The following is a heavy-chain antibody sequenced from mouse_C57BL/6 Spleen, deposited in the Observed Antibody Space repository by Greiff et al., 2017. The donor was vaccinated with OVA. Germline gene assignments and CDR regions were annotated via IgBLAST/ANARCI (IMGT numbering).Heavy chain of an antibody. CDR1: GYAFSSYW. J-gene: IGHJ3*01. CDR2: IYPGDGDT. V-gene: IGHV1-80*01. D-gene: IGHD4-1*01. Sequence: VQRVESGAELVKPGASVKISCKASGYAFSSYWMNWVKQRPGKGLEWIGQIYPGDGDTNYNGKFKGKATLTADKSSSTAYMQLSSLTSEDSAVYFCASPSPVTGAWFAYWGQGTLVTVSA. CDR3: ASPSPVTGAWFAY.